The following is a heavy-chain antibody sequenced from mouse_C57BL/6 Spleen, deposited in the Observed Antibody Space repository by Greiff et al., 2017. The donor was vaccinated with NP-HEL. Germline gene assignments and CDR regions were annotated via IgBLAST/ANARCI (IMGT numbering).Heavy chain of an antibody. CDR3: AISIYYSSSDHYFDY. V-gene: IGHV1-69*01. J-gene: IGHJ2*01. D-gene: IGHD1-1*01. CDR1: GYTFTSYW. Sequence: QVQLQQPGAELVMPGASVKLSCKASGYTFTSYWMHWVKQRHGKGLEWIGEIDPTDSYTNYNQKFQGKATLTVDKSSSTAYMQLSSLTSQDSAVYACAISIYYSSSDHYFDYWGQGTTLTVSS. CDR2: IDPTDSYT.